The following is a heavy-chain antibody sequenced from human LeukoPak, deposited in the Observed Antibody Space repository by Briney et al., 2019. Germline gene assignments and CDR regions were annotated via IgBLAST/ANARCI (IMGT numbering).Heavy chain of an antibody. J-gene: IGHJ4*02. Sequence: SETLSLTCTVSGGSISSGGYYWSWIRQHPGKGLEWIGYIYYSGSTNYNPSLKSRVTISVDTSKNQFSLKLSSVTAADTAVYYCARLIYGDYVFDYWGQGTLVTVSS. D-gene: IGHD4-17*01. CDR2: IYYSGST. CDR3: ARLIYGDYVFDY. V-gene: IGHV4-31*03. CDR1: GGSISSGGYY.